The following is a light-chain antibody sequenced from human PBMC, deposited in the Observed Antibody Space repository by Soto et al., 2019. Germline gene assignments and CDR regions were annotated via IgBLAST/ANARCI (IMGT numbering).Light chain of an antibody. V-gene: IGKV3-20*01. CDR3: QQYGGSPNT. CDR1: ESVRSSY. CDR2: GAS. Sequence: EIVLTQSPGTLSLSPGERATLSCRASESVRSSYLAWYQQKPGQAPRLLIYGASSRATAIPDRFSGSGSGTDFTLTISRLEPEDFAVYYCQQYGGSPNTFGQGTKLEIK. J-gene: IGKJ2*01.